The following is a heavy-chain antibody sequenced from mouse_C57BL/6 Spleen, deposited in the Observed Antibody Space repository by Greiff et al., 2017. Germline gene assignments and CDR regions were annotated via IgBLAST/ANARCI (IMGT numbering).Heavy chain of an antibody. J-gene: IGHJ4*01. V-gene: IGHV1-50*01. CDR3: ARGTAQATGMDY. D-gene: IGHD3-2*02. CDR1: GYTFTSYW. Sequence: QVQLKQPGAELVKPGASVKLSCKASGYTFTSYWMQWVKQRPGQGLEWIGEIDPSDSYTNYNQKFKGKATLTVDTSSSTAYMQLSSLTSEDSAVYYCARGTAQATGMDYWGQGTSVTVSS. CDR2: IDPSDSYT.